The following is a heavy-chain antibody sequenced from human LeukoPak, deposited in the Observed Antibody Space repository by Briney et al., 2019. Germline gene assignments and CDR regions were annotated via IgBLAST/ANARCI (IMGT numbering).Heavy chain of an antibody. CDR2: IIPIFGTA. V-gene: IGHV1-69*13. J-gene: IGHJ3*02. D-gene: IGHD3-10*01. CDR3: ARALYGSGSYYNVNAFDI. CDR1: GGTFSSYA. Sequence: SVRVSCKASGGTFSSYAISWVRQAPGQGLEWMGGIIPIFGTANYAQKFQGRVTITADESTSTAYMELSSLRSEDTAVYYCARALYGSGSYYNVNAFDIWGQGTMVTVSS.